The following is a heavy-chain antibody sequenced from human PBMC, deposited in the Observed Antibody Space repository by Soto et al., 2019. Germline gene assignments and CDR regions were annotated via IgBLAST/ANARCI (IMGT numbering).Heavy chain of an antibody. CDR2: ISSSSSYI. CDR1: GFTFSSYS. J-gene: IGHJ5*02. V-gene: IGHV3-21*01. Sequence: VQLVESGGGVVQPGRSLRLSCAASGFTFSSYSMNWVRQAPGKGLEWVSSISSSSSYIYYADSVKGRFTISRDNAKNSLYLQMNSLRAEDTAVYYCARARPIVVVVAASPGAWFDPWGQGTLVTVSS. CDR3: ARARPIVVVVAASPGAWFDP. D-gene: IGHD2-15*01.